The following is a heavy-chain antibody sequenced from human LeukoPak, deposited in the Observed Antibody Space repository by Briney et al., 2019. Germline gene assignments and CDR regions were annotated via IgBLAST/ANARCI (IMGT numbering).Heavy chain of an antibody. Sequence: ASVNVSCKASGYTFTSYYMHWVRQAPGQGLEWMGRINPNSGGTNYAQKFQGRVTMTRDTSISTAYMELSRLRSDDTAVYYCASNDFWSGLFDYWGQGTLVTVSS. CDR3: ASNDFWSGLFDY. D-gene: IGHD3-3*01. CDR1: GYTFTSYY. CDR2: INPNSGGT. J-gene: IGHJ4*02. V-gene: IGHV1-2*06.